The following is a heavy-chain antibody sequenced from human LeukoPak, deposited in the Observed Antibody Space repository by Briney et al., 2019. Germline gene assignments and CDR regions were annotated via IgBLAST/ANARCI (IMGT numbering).Heavy chain of an antibody. J-gene: IGHJ1*01. D-gene: IGHD3-10*01. CDR3: AGCTMGY. CDR2: MNPNSGNT. Sequence: ASVKVSCKASGYTFTSYDINWVRQATGQGLEWMGWMNPNSGNTGYAQKFQGRVTRARNTSISTAYMELSRLRSEDTAVYSCAGCTMGYWGQGTLVTVSS. V-gene: IGHV1-8*01. CDR1: GYTFTSYD.